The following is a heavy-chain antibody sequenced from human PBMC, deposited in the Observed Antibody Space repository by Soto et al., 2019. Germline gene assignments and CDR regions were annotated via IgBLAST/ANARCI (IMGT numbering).Heavy chain of an antibody. CDR3: ARTLFLLVDWLADGRPFDV. V-gene: IGHV3-48*02. D-gene: IGHD3-9*01. Sequence: GGSLRLSCAASGFTFSSYSMNWVRQAPGKGLEWVSYISSSSSTIYYADSVKGRFTISRDNAKNSLYLQMNSLRDEDTAVYYCARTLFLLVDWLADGRPFDVRGQGTLGNGFS. CDR1: GFTFSSYS. J-gene: IGHJ4*02. CDR2: ISSSSSTI.